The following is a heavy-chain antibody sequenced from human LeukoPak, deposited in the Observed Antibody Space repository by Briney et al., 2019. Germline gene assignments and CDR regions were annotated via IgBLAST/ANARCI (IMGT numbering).Heavy chain of an antibody. CDR3: VRGETDSPFDY. J-gene: IGHJ4*02. V-gene: IGHV3-21*01. Sequence: GGSLRLTCAASGFTFSSYSMNWVRQAPGKGLEWVSSISSSSYIYYADSVKGRFTISRDNAKNSLYLQMNSLRAEDTAVYYCVRGETDSPFDYWGQGTLVTVSS. CDR2: ISSSSYI. D-gene: IGHD1-26*01. CDR1: GFTFSSYS.